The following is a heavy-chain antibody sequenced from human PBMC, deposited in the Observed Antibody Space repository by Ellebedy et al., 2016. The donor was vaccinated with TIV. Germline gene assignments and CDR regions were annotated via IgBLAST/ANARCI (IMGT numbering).Heavy chain of an antibody. Sequence: GESLKISCAASGFTFSSYAMSWVRQAPGKGLEWVSGFTVSGDTTYYADSVKGRFTISRDNSKKTLYLQMNSLRAEDTAVYYCAKGRGGGSDTSAPRYYFDYWGLGTLVTVSS. CDR3: AKGRGGGSDTSAPRYYFDY. CDR1: GFTFSSYA. V-gene: IGHV3-23*01. CDR2: FTVSGDTT. J-gene: IGHJ4*02. D-gene: IGHD3-22*01.